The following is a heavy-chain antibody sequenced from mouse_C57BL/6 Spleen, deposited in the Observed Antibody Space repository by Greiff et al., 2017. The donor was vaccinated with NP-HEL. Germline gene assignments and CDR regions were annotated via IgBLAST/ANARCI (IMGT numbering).Heavy chain of an antibody. V-gene: IGHV1-55*01. CDR3: ARALYYGSSHWYFDV. D-gene: IGHD1-1*01. CDR1: GYTFTSYW. J-gene: IGHJ1*03. Sequence: QVQLQQPGAELVKPGASVKMSCKASGYTFTSYWITWVKQRPGQGLEWIGDIYPGSGSTNYNEKFKSKATLTVDTSSSTAYMQLSSLPSEDCAVYYCARALYYGSSHWYFDVWGTGTTVTVSS. CDR2: IYPGSGST.